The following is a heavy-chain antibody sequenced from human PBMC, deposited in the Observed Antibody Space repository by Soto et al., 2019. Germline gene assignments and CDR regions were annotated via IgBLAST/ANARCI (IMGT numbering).Heavy chain of an antibody. CDR1: GFTFSSYS. J-gene: IGHJ3*02. V-gene: IGHV3-21*01. CDR3: ARVGGGYQLLHAFDI. Sequence: GGSLRLSCAASGFTFSSYSMNWVRQAPGKGLEWVSSISSSSSYIYYADSVKGRFTISRENAKNSLSLQMNSLRAEDTAVYYCARVGGGYQLLHAFDIWGQGTMVTVSS. D-gene: IGHD2-2*01. CDR2: ISSSSSYI.